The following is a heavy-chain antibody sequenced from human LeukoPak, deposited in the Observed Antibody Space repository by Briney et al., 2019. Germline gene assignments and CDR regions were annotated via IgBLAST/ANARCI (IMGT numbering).Heavy chain of an antibody. V-gene: IGHV4-4*07. D-gene: IGHD3-10*01. CDR1: GGSISSYY. CDR3: AREGPYYYGSGTLPGFDP. J-gene: IGHJ5*02. CDR2: IYTSGST. Sequence: SETLSLTCTVSGGSISSYYWSWIRQPPGKGLEWIGRIYTSGSTNYNPSLRSRVTMSVDTSKNQFSLKLSSVTAADTAVYYCAREGPYYYGSGTLPGFDPWGQGTLVTVSS.